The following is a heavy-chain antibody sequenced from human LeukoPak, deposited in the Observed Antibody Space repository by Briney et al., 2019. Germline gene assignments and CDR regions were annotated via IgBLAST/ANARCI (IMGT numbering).Heavy chain of an antibody. J-gene: IGHJ3*02. CDR3: AKDNGDWFGAFDI. CDR2: ISYDGSNK. D-gene: IGHD3-10*01. CDR1: GFTFSSYA. V-gene: IGHV3-30-3*01. Sequence: GRSLRLSCAASGFTFSSYAMHWVRQAPGKGLEWVAVISYDGSNKYYADSVKGRFTISRDNSKNTLYLQMNSLRAEDTAVYYCAKDNGDWFGAFDIWGQGTMVTVSS.